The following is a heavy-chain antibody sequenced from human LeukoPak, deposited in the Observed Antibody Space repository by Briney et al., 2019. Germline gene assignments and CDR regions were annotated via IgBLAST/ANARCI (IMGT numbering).Heavy chain of an antibody. CDR3: ARGRSSGYSYGTASYYYYMDV. V-gene: IGHV1-69*05. D-gene: IGHD5-18*01. J-gene: IGHJ6*03. CDR1: GGTFSSYA. Sequence: ASVKVSCKASGGTFSSYAISWVRQAPGQGLEWMGGIIPIFGTANYAQKFQGRVTITTDESTSTAYMELSSLRSEDTAVYYCARGRSSGYSYGTASYYYYMDVWGKGTTVTVSS. CDR2: IIPIFGTA.